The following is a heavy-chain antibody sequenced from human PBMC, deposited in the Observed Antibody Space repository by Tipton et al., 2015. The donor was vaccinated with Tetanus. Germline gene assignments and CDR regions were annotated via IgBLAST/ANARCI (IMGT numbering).Heavy chain of an antibody. CDR2: IKQDGSEK. CDR1: GFTFSSYA. V-gene: IGHV3-7*01. D-gene: IGHD4-23*01. J-gene: IGHJ6*02. Sequence: SLRLSCAASGFTFSSYAMGWVRQAPGKGLEWVANIKQDGSEKYYVDSVKGRFTISRDNAKDSLYLQMNSLRAEDTAVYYCARLNGGWLNYYYYGMDVWGQGTTVTVSS. CDR3: ARLNGGWLNYYYYGMDV.